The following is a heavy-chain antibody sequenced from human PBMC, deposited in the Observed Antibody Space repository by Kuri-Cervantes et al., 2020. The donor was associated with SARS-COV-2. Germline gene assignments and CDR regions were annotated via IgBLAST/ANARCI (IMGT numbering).Heavy chain of an antibody. D-gene: IGHD3-22*01. CDR3: ARAATYYDTNGYWY. CDR1: GGTLRSYA. Sequence: PVKVSCKVSGGTLRSYAITWVRQAPGQGLEWMGRFIPMLDLTNYAPKFRDRVTISADKSTGTAYLELTSLRPDDTAVYYCARAATYYDTNGYWYWGQGTLVTVSS. V-gene: IGHV1-69*04. CDR2: FIPMLDLT. J-gene: IGHJ4*02.